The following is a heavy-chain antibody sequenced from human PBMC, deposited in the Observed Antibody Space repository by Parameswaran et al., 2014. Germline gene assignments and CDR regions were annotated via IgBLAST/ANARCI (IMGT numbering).Heavy chain of an antibody. CDR2: ISAYNGNT. V-gene: IGHV1-18*01. J-gene: IGHJ4*02. CDR3: ARDGAGIIAVAGTGFDY. D-gene: IGHD6-19*01. Sequence: WVRQAPGQGLEWMGWISAYNGNTNYAQKLQGRVTMTTDTSTSTAYMELRSLRSDDTAVYYCARDGAGIIAVAGTGFDYWGQGTLVTVSS.